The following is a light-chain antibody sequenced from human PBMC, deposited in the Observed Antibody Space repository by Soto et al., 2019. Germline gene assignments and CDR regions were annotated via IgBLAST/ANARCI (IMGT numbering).Light chain of an antibody. J-gene: IGKJ5*01. Sequence: VFTQSPGTLSLSPGEGATLSWRASQKTSSRYLAWYLQKPGRAPRFLIYGASSTATGIPDRFSGSGSGTDFTLTISRLEPEDFAVYYCQQYGGTPPITFGQGTRLEI. CDR2: GAS. V-gene: IGKV3-20*01. CDR3: QQYGGTPPIT. CDR1: QKTSSRY.